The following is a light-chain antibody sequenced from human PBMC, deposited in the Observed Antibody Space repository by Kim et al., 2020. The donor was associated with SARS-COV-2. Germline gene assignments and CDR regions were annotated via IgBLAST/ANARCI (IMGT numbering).Light chain of an antibody. CDR2: AAS. J-gene: IGKJ2*01. CDR1: QDIRND. CDR3: LQDYNYPYT. Sequence: SASGGDRVTITCRTSQDIRNDLGWYQQKPGKAPNLLIYAASSLHTGVPSRFSGSGSGTDFTLTISSLQPEDFATYYCLQDYNYPYTFGQGTKLGI. V-gene: IGKV1-6*01.